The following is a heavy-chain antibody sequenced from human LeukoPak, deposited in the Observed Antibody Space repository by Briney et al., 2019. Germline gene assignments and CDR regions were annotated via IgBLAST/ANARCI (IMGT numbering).Heavy chain of an antibody. D-gene: IGHD1-26*01. J-gene: IGHJ4*02. Sequence: GGSPRLSCAASGFTFDDYAMHWVRQAPGKGLEWVSGISWNSGSIGYADSVKGRFTISRDNAKNSLYLQMNSLRAEDTAVYYCARGGSSFDYWGQGTLVTVSS. CDR2: ISWNSGSI. CDR1: GFTFDDYA. CDR3: ARGGSSFDY. V-gene: IGHV3-9*01.